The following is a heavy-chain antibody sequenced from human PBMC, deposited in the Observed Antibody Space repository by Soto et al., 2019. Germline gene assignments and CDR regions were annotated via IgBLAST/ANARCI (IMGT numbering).Heavy chain of an antibody. CDR1: GDSVSSSSTA. D-gene: IGHD1-26*01. J-gene: IGHJ4*02. CDR3: ARGGYYTFDY. V-gene: IGHV6-1*01. CDR2: TYYRSKWFN. Sequence: SQTLSLTCAISGDSVSSSSTAWNWIRQSPSRGLEWLGRTYYRSKWFNDYPVSVKGRMTINPDTSKNQFSLQLNSVTPEDTAVYYCARGGYYTFDYWGQGTPVTVSS.